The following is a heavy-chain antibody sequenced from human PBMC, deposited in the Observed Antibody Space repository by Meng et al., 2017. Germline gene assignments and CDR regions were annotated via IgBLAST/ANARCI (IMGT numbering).Heavy chain of an antibody. CDR1: GGSISSYY. CDR2: IYYSGST. D-gene: IGHD5-12*01. V-gene: IGHV4-59*01. J-gene: IGHJ4*02. Sequence: SETLSLTCTVSGGSISSYYWSWIRQPPGKGLEWIGYIYYSGSTNYNPSLKSRVTISVDTSKNQFSLKLSSVTAADTAVYYCARKGPYSGYESYYFDYWGQGKLVNVAS. CDR3: ARKGPYSGYESYYFDY.